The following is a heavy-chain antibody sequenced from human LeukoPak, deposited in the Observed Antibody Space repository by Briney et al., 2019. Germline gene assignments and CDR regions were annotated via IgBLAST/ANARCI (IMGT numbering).Heavy chain of an antibody. CDR1: GFTFSIYW. CDR3: AREGNYNFDN. D-gene: IGHD4-11*01. J-gene: IGHJ4*02. V-gene: IGHV3-7*01. CDR2: IKEDGSEM. Sequence: PGGSLRLSCEASGFTFSIYWVSWVRQAPGKGLEWVANIKEDGSEMYCVDSVKGRFTISRDNAKNSLYLQMNSLRAEDTAVYYCAREGNYNFDNWGQGTLVTVSS.